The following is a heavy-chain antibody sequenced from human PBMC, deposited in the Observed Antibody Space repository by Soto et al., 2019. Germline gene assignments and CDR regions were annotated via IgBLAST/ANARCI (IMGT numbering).Heavy chain of an antibody. CDR1: GYTFSSDA. D-gene: IGHD3-10*01. Sequence: GVSVKVPVNAFGYTFSSDAMHWVRQTPGQRLEWMGWINTANGRTTYSQKFQGRLTINRDTSASTSYMGLSSLRFEDTAVYYCARGGLSRPVVRLCHYW. CDR2: INTANGRT. V-gene: IGHV1-3*04. J-gene: IGHJ4*01. CDR3: ARGGLSRPVVRLCHY.